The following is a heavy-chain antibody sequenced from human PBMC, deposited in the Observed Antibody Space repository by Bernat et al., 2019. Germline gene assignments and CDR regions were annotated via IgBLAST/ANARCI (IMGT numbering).Heavy chain of an antibody. V-gene: IGHV3-11*06. CDR2: ISSSSSYT. CDR3: ARAGYDFNYYFDY. D-gene: IGHD5-12*01. J-gene: IGHJ4*02. CDR1: GFTFSDYY. Sequence: QVQLVESGGGLVKPGGSLRLSCAASGFTFSDYYMSWIRHAPGKGLEWVSYISSSSSYTNYADSVKGRFTISRDNAKNSLYLQMNSLRAEDTAVYYCARAGYDFNYYFDYWGQGTLVTVSS.